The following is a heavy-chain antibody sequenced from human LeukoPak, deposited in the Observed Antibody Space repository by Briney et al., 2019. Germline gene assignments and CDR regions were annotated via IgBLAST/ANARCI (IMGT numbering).Heavy chain of an antibody. J-gene: IGHJ4*02. CDR2: ISYDGSNK. CDR3: AKPGPLDY. V-gene: IGHV3-30*18. Sequence: GRSLRLSCAASGFTFSSYGMHWVRQAPGKGLEWVAVISYDGSNKYYADSVKGRFTISRDNSKNTLYLQMNSLRAEDTAVYYCAKPGPLDYWGQGTLVTVSS. CDR1: GFTFSSYG.